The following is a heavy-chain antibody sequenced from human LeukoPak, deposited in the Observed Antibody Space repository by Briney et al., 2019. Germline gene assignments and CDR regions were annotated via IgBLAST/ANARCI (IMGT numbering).Heavy chain of an antibody. CDR1: GGSISSGSYY. J-gene: IGHJ5*02. Sequence: SQTLSLTCTVSGGSISSGSYYWSWIRQPAGKGLEWIGRIYTSGSANYNPSLKSRVTMSLDTSKNQFSLKLSSVTAADTAVYYCARDRSHYGSGSYYNRGLTGFDPWGQGTLVTVSS. CDR3: ARDRSHYGSGSYYNRGLTGFDP. D-gene: IGHD3-10*01. CDR2: IYTSGSA. V-gene: IGHV4-61*02.